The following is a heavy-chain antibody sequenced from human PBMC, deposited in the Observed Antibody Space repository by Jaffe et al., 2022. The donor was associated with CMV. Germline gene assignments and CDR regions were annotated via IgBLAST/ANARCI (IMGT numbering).Heavy chain of an antibody. J-gene: IGHJ4*02. CDR1: GFTFGDYA. Sequence: EVQLVESGGGLVKPGRSLRLSCTASGFTFGDYAMSWFRQAPGKGLEWVGFIRSKAYGGTTEYAASVKGRFTISRDDSKSIAYLQMNSLKTEDTAVYYCTRDVGELPYYFDYWGQGTLVTVSS. CDR3: TRDVGELPYYFDY. V-gene: IGHV3-49*05. CDR2: IRSKAYGGTT. D-gene: IGHD3-10*01.